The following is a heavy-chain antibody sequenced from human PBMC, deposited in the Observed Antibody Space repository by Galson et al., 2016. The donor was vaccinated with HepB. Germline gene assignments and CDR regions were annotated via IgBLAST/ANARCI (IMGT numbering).Heavy chain of an antibody. V-gene: IGHV4-59*01. CDR1: GGSMRNYP. Sequence: SETLSLTCTISGGSMRNYPWTWIRQSPGKGLEWIGHIYDSGTTNYNPSLKSRVTISVDTSKGQFSLRLSPVTAADTAVYYCARGRSGSSYGRFDPWGHGIPVTVSS. D-gene: IGHD6-6*01. CDR3: ARGRSGSSYGRFDP. J-gene: IGHJ5*02. CDR2: IYDSGTT.